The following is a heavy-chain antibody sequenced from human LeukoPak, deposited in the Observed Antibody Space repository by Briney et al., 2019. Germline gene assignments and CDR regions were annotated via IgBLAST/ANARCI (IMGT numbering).Heavy chain of an antibody. J-gene: IGHJ6*02. CDR2: IIPIFGTA. Sequence: GASVKVSCKASGYTFTSYGISWVRQAPGQGLEWMGGIIPIFGTANYAQKFQGRVTITADESTSTAYMELSSLRSEDTAVYYCARVLWSVNYYYYYGMDVWGQGTTVTVSS. V-gene: IGHV1-69*13. CDR1: GYTFTSYG. D-gene: IGHD3-3*01. CDR3: ARVLWSVNYYYYYGMDV.